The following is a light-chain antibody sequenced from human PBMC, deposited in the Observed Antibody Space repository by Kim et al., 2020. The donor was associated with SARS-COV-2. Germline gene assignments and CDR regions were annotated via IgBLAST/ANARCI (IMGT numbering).Light chain of an antibody. CDR3: QQYNSWPPIT. CDR2: GAS. V-gene: IGKV3-15*01. Sequence: SPGERAPLSCRASQSISRNLAWYKQRAGQAPRLLIYGASTGATGIPARFTGSGSGTEFTLTISNLQSEDFAVYYCQQYNSWPPITFGQGTRLEIK. CDR1: QSISRN. J-gene: IGKJ5*01.